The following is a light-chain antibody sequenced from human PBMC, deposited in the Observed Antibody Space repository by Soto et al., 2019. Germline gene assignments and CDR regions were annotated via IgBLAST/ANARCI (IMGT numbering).Light chain of an antibody. V-gene: IGKV3-15*01. Sequence: EIVMTQSPATLSVSPGEGATLSCKASQNVYNNLAWYQQRPGQPPRLLIYDASTRATGISARFSGSGYGTEFTLTISSLQSEDFAVYFCQQCRNWPLTFGGGTKXDIK. CDR3: QQCRNWPLT. J-gene: IGKJ4*01. CDR1: QNVYNN. CDR2: DAS.